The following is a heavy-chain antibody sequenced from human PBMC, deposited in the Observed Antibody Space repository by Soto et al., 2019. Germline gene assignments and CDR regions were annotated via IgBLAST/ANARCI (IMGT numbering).Heavy chain of an antibody. D-gene: IGHD3-10*01. CDR2: IYYSGST. Sequence: SETLSLTCTVSGGSISSYYWSWIRQPPGKGLEWIGYIYYSGSTYYNPSLKSRVTISVDTSKNQFSLKLSSVTAADTAVYYCARDKRMVRGVLLDYYYYGMDVWGQGTTVTVSS. CDR3: ARDKRMVRGVLLDYYYYGMDV. J-gene: IGHJ6*02. V-gene: IGHV4-59*12. CDR1: GGSISSYY.